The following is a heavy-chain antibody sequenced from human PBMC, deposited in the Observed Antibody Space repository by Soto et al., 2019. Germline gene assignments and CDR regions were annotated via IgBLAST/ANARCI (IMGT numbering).Heavy chain of an antibody. V-gene: IGHV4-34*01. CDR3: ASFLAGIAVAGTGGWFDP. CDR1: GGSFTGYY. J-gene: IGHJ5*02. CDR2: INHSGST. D-gene: IGHD6-19*01. Sequence: QVQLQQWGAGLLKPSETLSLTCAVYGGSFTGYYWSWIRQPPGKGLEWIGEINHSGSTNYNPSLKSRVTRSVAPSTYRFPLQLSSVTAADTAVYYCASFLAGIAVAGTGGWFDPWGQGTLVTVSS.